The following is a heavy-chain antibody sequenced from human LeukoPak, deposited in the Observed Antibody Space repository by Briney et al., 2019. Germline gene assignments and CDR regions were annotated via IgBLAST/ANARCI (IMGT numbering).Heavy chain of an antibody. CDR3: AREAYYGSGSYYMP. Sequence: SETLSLTCTVSGGSISAYYWTWIRQPPGKGLEWIGYIYTSGSTNYNPSLKSRVTISVDTSKNQFSLKLSSVTAADTAVYYCAREAYYGSGSYYMPWGQGTLVTVSS. J-gene: IGHJ5*02. D-gene: IGHD3-10*01. V-gene: IGHV4-4*08. CDR2: IYTSGST. CDR1: GGSISAYY.